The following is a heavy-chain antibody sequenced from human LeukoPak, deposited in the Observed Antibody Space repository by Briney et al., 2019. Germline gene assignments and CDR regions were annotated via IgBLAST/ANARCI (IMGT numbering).Heavy chain of an antibody. CDR2: IRSKAYGGTT. D-gene: IGHD1-26*01. CDR3: TRGEVGATPGAFDI. Sequence: GGSLRLSCTASGSTFGDYAMSWVRQAPGKGLEWVGFIRSKAYGGTTEYAASVKGRFTISRDDSKSIAYLQMNSLKTEDTAVYYCTRGEVGATPGAFDIWGQGTMVTVSS. V-gene: IGHV3-49*04. CDR1: GSTFGDYA. J-gene: IGHJ3*02.